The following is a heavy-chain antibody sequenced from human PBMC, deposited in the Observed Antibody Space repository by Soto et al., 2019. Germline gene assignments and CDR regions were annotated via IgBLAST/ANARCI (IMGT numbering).Heavy chain of an antibody. CDR3: ARAFDDSSGYYGGLGY. D-gene: IGHD3-22*01. CDR2: IYYGGST. J-gene: IGHJ4*02. Sequence: PSETMSLTCTVSGGSISSGEYYWSWIRQPPAKGLEWIGYIYYGGSTYYNPSLKNRITISVDTPKNQLSLKLSSVTAADTAVYYCARAFDDSSGYYGGLGYWGQGTLVTVSS. CDR1: GGSISSGEYY. V-gene: IGHV4-30-4*01.